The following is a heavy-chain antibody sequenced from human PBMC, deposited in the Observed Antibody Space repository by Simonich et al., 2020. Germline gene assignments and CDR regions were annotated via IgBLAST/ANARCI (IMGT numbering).Heavy chain of an antibody. D-gene: IGHD1-7*01. CDR2: VCGCGGST. CDR3: AKRSGVSITGTFDY. Sequence: VQLLETVGGVVQPGGALRLPCAASGYTLRSFAMSWGRQAPGRGLGWVSAVCGCGGSTYSADSVKGRFTISRDTSKNTLYLQMNILRAEDTAVYYCAKRSGVSITGTFDYWGQGTLVTVSS. V-gene: IGHV3-23*01. J-gene: IGHJ4*02. CDR1: GYTLRSFA.